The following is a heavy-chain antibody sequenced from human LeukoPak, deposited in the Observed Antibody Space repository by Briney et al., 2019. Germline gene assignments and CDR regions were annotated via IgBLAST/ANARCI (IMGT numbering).Heavy chain of an antibody. CDR2: ISGSGGST. Sequence: PGGSLRLSCAASGFTFSSYAVSWVRQAPGKGLEWVSAISGSGGSTYYADSVKGRFTISRDNSKNTLYLQMNSLRAEDTAVYYCAKAQGYYDSSGFTNYWGQGTLVTVSS. CDR1: GFTFSSYA. J-gene: IGHJ4*02. V-gene: IGHV3-23*01. CDR3: AKAQGYYDSSGFTNY. D-gene: IGHD3-22*01.